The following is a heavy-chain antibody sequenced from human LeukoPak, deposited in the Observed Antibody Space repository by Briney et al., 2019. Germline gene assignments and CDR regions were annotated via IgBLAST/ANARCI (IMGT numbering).Heavy chain of an antibody. CDR1: GYTFSTYW. CDR2: INEDGSST. V-gene: IGHV3-74*01. Sequence: GGSLRLSCEASGYTFSTYWMHWVRQGPGKGLVWVSRINEDGSSTSYAESVRGRFTISRDNAKNTLYLQMNSLRAEDTAVYYCTRDTFGARDPWGQGTLVTVSS. J-gene: IGHJ5*02. D-gene: IGHD3-10*01. CDR3: TRDTFGARDP.